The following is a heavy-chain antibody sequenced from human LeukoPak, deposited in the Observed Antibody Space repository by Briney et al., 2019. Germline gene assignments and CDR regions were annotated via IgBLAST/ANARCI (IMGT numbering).Heavy chain of an antibody. CDR1: GFTFSSYA. V-gene: IGHV3-64*01. D-gene: IGHD6-13*01. J-gene: IGHJ3*02. CDR2: ISSNGGST. CDR3: ARVYRQQQLVGAFDI. Sequence: GGSLRLSCAASGFTFSSYAMHWVRQAPGKGLEYVSAISSNGGSTYYANSVKGRFTISRDNSKNTLYLQMGSLRAEDMAVYYCARVYRQQQLVGAFDIWGRGTMVTVSS.